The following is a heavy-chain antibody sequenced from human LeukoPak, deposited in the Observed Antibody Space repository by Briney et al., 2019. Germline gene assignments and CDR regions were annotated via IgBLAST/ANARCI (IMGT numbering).Heavy chain of an antibody. CDR3: AREERYQLLSTYTYYSYIDV. J-gene: IGHJ6*03. D-gene: IGHD2-15*01. V-gene: IGHV3-7*01. CDR1: GFSVSSHW. Sequence: GGSLRLSCATSGFSVSSHWMSWVRQAPGKGLEWLANIKQDGGEKHYVDSVKGRFTISRDNGKNSLYLQMNSLRPEDTAVYYCAREERYQLLSTYTYYSYIDVWGKGTTVTVSS. CDR2: IKQDGGEK.